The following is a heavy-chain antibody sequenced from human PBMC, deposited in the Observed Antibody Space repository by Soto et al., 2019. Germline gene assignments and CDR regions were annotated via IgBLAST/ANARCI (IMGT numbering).Heavy chain of an antibody. CDR3: ATYGDNDAFDI. V-gene: IGHV3-30*03. J-gene: IGHJ3*02. CDR2: ISYDGSNK. CDR1: GFTFSSYG. D-gene: IGHD4-17*01. Sequence: GGSLRLSCAASGFTFSSYGMHWVRQAPGKGLEWVAIISYDGSNKYYADSVKGRFTISRDNSKNTLYLQMNSLRAEDTAVYYCATYGDNDAFDIWGQGTMVTVSS.